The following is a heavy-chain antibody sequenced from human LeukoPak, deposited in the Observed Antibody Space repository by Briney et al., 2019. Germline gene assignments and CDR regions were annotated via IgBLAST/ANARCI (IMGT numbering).Heavy chain of an antibody. Sequence: SETLSLTCTVSGGSISSYYWSWIRQPPGEGLEWIGYIYYSGSTNYNPSLKSRVTISVDTSKNQFSLKLSSVTAADTAVYYCAGSIAVAGTLVIDAFDIWGRGTMVTVSS. CDR1: GGSISSYY. V-gene: IGHV4-59*01. CDR3: AGSIAVAGTLVIDAFDI. J-gene: IGHJ3*02. D-gene: IGHD6-19*01. CDR2: IYYSGST.